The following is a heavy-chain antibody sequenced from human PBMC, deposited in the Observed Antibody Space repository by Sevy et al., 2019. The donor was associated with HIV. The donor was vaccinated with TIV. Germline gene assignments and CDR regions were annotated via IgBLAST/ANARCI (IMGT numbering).Heavy chain of an antibody. D-gene: IGHD3-22*01. V-gene: IGHV3-30-3*01. CDR1: GFTFSSYA. Sequence: GGSLRLSCAASGFTFSSYAMHWVRQAPGKGLEWVAVISYDGSNKYYADSVKGRFTISRDNSKNTLYLQMNSLRAEVTAVYYCARDPNHYDSSGYHYFDYWGQGTLVTVSS. J-gene: IGHJ4*02. CDR3: ARDPNHYDSSGYHYFDY. CDR2: ISYDGSNK.